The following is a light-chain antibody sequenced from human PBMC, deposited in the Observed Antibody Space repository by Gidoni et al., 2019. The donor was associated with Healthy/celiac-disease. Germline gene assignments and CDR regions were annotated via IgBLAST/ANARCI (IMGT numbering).Light chain of an antibody. CDR1: QGISSY. J-gene: IGKJ2*04. V-gene: IGKV1-9*01. CDR2: AAS. CDR3: QQLNSYACS. Sequence: DIQLTQSPSFLSASVGDRVTITCWASQGISSYLAWYQQKPGKAPKLLIYAASTLQSGVPSRFSGSGSGTEFTLTISSLQPEDFATYYCQQLNSYACSFGQGTKLEIK.